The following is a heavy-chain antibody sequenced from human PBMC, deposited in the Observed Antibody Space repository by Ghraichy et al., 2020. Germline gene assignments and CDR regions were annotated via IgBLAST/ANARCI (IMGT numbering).Heavy chain of an antibody. J-gene: IGHJ4*02. Sequence: SETLSLTCVVYGGSFSGYYWSWIRQPPGKGLEWIGEINHSGSTNYNPSLKSRVTISVDTSKNQFSLKLSSVTAADTAVYYCARVSSSGRALDYWGQGTLVTVSS. V-gene: IGHV4-34*01. CDR3: ARVSSSGRALDY. CDR1: GGSFSGYY. CDR2: INHSGST. D-gene: IGHD6-6*01.